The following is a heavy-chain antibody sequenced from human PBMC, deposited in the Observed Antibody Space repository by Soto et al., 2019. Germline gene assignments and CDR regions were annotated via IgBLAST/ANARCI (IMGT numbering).Heavy chain of an antibody. J-gene: IGHJ5*02. V-gene: IGHV1-3*04. CDR1: GYTFTYYP. D-gene: IGHD2-15*01. CDR2: INIGNGNT. CDR3: AREPLCGGRCYDNYFDP. Sequence: GASVKVSCKASGYTFTYYPIHWVRQAPGQRLEWVGWINIGNGNTASSQKFQDRVTITRETSASTAYMELTSLRSEDTAVYYCAREPLCGGRCYDNYFDPWGQGTLVTVS.